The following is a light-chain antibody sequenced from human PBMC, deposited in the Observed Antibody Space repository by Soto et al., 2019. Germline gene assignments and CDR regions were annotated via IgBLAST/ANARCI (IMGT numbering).Light chain of an antibody. CDR1: NSNIGRYS. CDR2: SDD. CDR3: AAWDDNLNGPL. V-gene: IGLV1-44*01. Sequence: QSVLTQPPSLSGPPGQRGTISCSGSNSNIGRYSVNWYQHFPGTAPKILIYSDDERPSEVPDRFSGSKSGTSASLAISGLQSEDEAEYYCAAWDDNLNGPLFGGGTQLTVL. J-gene: IGLJ3*02.